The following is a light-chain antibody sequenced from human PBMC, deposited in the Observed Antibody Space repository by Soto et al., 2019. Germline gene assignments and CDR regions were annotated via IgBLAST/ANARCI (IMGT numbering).Light chain of an antibody. J-gene: IGLJ3*02. V-gene: IGLV1-51*01. CDR3: GAWDHSLNVGV. CDR2: DKN. Sequence: QSVLTQPPSVSAAPGQKVIISCSGSSSNIGSNYVSWYQQLPGTAPKHLIYDKNERPSGIPDRFSASKSGTSATLGITGLQTGDEADYYCGAWDHSLNVGVFGGGTKLTVL. CDR1: SSNIGSNY.